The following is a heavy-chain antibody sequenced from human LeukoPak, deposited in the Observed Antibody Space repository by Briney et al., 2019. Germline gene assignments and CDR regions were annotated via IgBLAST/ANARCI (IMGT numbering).Heavy chain of an antibody. V-gene: IGHV1-2*02. CDR1: GYTFSGYY. CDR2: IDPNSGGT. J-gene: IGHJ4*02. CDR3: ARDLVLGYAPPSFDY. Sequence: ASVKVSCKASGYTFSGYYIHWVRQAPGQGLEWMGWIDPNSGGTKYAQKFQGRVTMTSDTSISTAFMDLGSLRSDDTAVYYCARDLVLGYAPPSFDYWGQVTLVTVSS. D-gene: IGHD5-12*01.